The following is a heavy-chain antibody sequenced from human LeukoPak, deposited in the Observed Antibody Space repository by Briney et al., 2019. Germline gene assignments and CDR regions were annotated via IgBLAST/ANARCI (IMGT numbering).Heavy chain of an antibody. CDR2: INTDGSST. D-gene: IGHD3-10*01. CDR3: ARFGWVPPSHFDY. V-gene: IGHV3-74*01. CDR1: GFTFSSYW. J-gene: IGHJ4*02. Sequence: PGGSLTLSCAASGFTFSSYWMHWVRQAPGKGLVWVSGINTDGSSTSYAGSVKGRFTISRDNAKNTLYLQTSSLRAEDTAMYYCARFGWVPPSHFDYWGQGTLVTVSS.